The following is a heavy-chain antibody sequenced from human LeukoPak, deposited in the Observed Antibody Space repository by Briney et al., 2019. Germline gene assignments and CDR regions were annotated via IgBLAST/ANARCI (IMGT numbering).Heavy chain of an antibody. CDR1: GFTFSSYA. V-gene: IGHV3-23*01. J-gene: IGHJ6*03. CDR2: ISGSGGST. CDR3: AKDWVSHYYYMDV. Sequence: GGSLRLSCAASGFTFSSYAMSWVRQAPGMGLEWVSAISGSGGSTYYADSVKGRFTISRDNSKNTLYLQMNSLRAEDTAVYYCAKDWVSHYYYMDVWGKGTTVTVSS. D-gene: IGHD3-16*01.